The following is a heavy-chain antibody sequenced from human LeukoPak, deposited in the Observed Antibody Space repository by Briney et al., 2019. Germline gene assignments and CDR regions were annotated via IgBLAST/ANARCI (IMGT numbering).Heavy chain of an antibody. J-gene: IGHJ4*02. Sequence: GGSLRLSCAASGFTVSSNYMSWVRQAPGKGLEWVSVIYSSGSTYYTDSVKGRFTISRDNSKNTLYLQMNSLRAEDTAVYYCAKMSSSDHSDYWGQGTLVTVSS. D-gene: IGHD6-6*01. CDR3: AKMSSSDHSDY. CDR2: IYSSGST. V-gene: IGHV3-66*02. CDR1: GFTVSSNY.